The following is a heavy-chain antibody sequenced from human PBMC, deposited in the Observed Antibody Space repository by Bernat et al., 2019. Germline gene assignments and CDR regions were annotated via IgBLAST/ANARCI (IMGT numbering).Heavy chain of an antibody. V-gene: IGHV2-26*01. CDR2: IFSNDEK. CDR1: GFSLSNARMG. J-gene: IGHJ2*01. D-gene: IGHD6-13*01. Sequence: QITLKESGPVLVKPTETLTLTCTVSGFSLSNARMGVSWIRQPPGKALEWLAHIFSNDEKSYSTSLKSRLTISKDTSKSQVVLTMTNMDPVDTATYYCAREWYSSSWYYWYFDLWGRGTLVTVSS. CDR3: AREWYSSSWYYWYFDL.